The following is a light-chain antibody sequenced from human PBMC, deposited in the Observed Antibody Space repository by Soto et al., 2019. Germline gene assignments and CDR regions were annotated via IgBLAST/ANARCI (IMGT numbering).Light chain of an antibody. J-gene: IGLJ1*01. CDR1: SSDVGGYNY. CDR3: RSYTTSSTRV. Sequence: QSALTQPPSASGSPGQSVAISCTGTSSDVGGYNYVSWYQQHPGKAPKLMIYEVNKRPSGVPDRFSGSKSGNTASLTVSGLQAEDEADYYCRSYTTSSTRVFXTGTKGTVL. V-gene: IGLV2-8*01. CDR2: EVN.